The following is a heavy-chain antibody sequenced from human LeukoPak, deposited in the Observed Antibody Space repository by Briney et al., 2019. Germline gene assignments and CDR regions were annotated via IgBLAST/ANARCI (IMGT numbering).Heavy chain of an antibody. CDR1: GGTFSSYA. CDR2: IIPIFGTA. CDR3: ARELEYCGGDCYSGSENDY. D-gene: IGHD2-21*02. V-gene: IGHV1-69*13. Sequence: SVKVSCKASGGTFSSYAISWVRQAPGQGLEWMGGIIPIFGTANYAQKFQGRVTITADESTSTAYMELSSLRSEDTAVYYCARELEYCGGDCYSGSENDYWGQGTLVTVSS. J-gene: IGHJ4*02.